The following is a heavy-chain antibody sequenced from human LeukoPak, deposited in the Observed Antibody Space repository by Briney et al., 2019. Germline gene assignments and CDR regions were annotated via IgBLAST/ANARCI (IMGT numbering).Heavy chain of an antibody. V-gene: IGHV1-2*02. CDR2: INPNSGGT. J-gene: IGHJ4*02. CDR1: GYTFTGYY. CDR3: ARPYYYDSSGYYGPDYSPYYFDY. Sequence: ASVKVSCKASGYTFTGYYMHWVRQAPGQGLEWMGRINPNSGGTNYAQKFQGRVTMTRDTSISTAYMELSRLRSDDTAVYYCARPYYYDSSGYYGPDYSPYYFDYWGQGTLVTVSS. D-gene: IGHD3-22*01.